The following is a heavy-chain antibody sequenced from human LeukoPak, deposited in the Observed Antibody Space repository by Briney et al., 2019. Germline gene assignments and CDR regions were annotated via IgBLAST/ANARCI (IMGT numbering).Heavy chain of an antibody. Sequence: GGSLRLSCAASGFTFSNYDMHWVRQATGKGLEWVSAVGAAGDTDYPDSVKGRFTTSRENAKNSLYLQMNSLRVEDTAVYYCVREHSKVFDPWGQGTLVTVSS. V-gene: IGHV3-13*01. J-gene: IGHJ5*02. CDR2: VGAAGDT. CDR3: VREHSKVFDP. CDR1: GFTFSNYD.